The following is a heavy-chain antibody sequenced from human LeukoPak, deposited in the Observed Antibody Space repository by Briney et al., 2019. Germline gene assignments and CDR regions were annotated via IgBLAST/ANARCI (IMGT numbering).Heavy chain of an antibody. V-gene: IGHV7-4-1*02. CDR2: INTYNGNP. J-gene: IGHJ4*02. Sequence: ASVKVSCKASGGTFSSYAISWVRQAPGQGLEWMGWINTYNGNPAYAQGFTGRFVFSLDTSVTTAYLQISSLKAEDTAVYYCARHDNGDDFDYWGQGTLVTVSS. CDR1: GGTFSSYA. D-gene: IGHD4/OR15-4a*01. CDR3: ARHDNGDDFDY.